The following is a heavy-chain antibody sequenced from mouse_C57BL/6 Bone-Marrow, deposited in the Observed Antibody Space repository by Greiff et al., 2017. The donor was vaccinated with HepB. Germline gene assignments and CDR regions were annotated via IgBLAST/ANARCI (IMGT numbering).Heavy chain of an antibody. CDR3: ARSYYGRAPHFDY. Sequence: VQLQQSGPELVKPGASVKMSCKASGYTFTDYNMHWVKQSHGKSLEWIGYINPNNGGTSYNQKFKGKATLTVNKSSSTAYMELRSLTSEDSAVYYCARSYYGRAPHFDYWGQGTTLTVSS. D-gene: IGHD1-1*01. J-gene: IGHJ2*01. CDR1: GYTFTDYN. CDR2: INPNNGGT. V-gene: IGHV1-22*01.